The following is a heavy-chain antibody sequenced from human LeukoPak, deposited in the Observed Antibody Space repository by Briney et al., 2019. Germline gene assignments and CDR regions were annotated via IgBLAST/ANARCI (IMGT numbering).Heavy chain of an antibody. CDR1: GGSILTTNW. CDR2: VHLSGAS. J-gene: IGHJ4*02. V-gene: IGHV4-4*02. CDR3: IRYTPERPY. D-gene: IGHD3-9*01. Sequence: SGTLSLTCAVSGGSILTTNWWSWVRQPPGKGLEWIGEVHLSGASNYNPSLKSRVTISVDTSKNQFSLKLSSVTAADTAVYYCIRYTPERPYWGQGTLVTVSS.